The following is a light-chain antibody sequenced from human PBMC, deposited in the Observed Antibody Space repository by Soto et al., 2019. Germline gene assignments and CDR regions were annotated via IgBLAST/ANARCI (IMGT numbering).Light chain of an antibody. Sequence: DIQMTQSPSSLSASVGDRVTITCRASQSISTYLNWYHQKPEKAPKLLIYAASSLQSGVPSRFSGSGSGTDFTLTISSLQPEDFATYYCQQSYHTPLTFGGGTKVEIK. CDR2: AAS. CDR3: QQSYHTPLT. CDR1: QSISTY. J-gene: IGKJ4*01. V-gene: IGKV1-39*01.